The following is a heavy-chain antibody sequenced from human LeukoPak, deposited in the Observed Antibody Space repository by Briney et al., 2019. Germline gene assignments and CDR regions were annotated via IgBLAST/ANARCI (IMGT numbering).Heavy chain of an antibody. Sequence: SETLSLTCTVSGGSISSSSYYWGWIRQPPGKGLEWIGYIYYSGSTNYNPSLKSRVTISVDTSKNQFSLKLSSVTAADTAVYYCARDTRYYGMDVWGQGTTVTVSS. J-gene: IGHJ6*02. CDR3: ARDTRYYGMDV. CDR2: IYYSGST. CDR1: GGSISSSSYY. V-gene: IGHV4-61*01.